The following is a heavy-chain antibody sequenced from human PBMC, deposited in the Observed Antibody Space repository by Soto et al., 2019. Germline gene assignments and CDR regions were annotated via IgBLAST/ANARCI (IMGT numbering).Heavy chain of an antibody. CDR3: ARDPLVWFGEFSPLYFDY. CDR1: GFTFSSYG. V-gene: IGHV3-33*01. CDR2: IWYDGSNK. Sequence: QVQLVESGGGVVQPGRSLRLSCAASGFTFSSYGMHWVRQAPGKGLEWVAVIWYDGSNKYYADSVKGRFTISRDNSKSTLYLQMNSLRAEDTAVYYCARDPLVWFGEFSPLYFDYWGQGTLVTVSS. J-gene: IGHJ4*02. D-gene: IGHD3-10*01.